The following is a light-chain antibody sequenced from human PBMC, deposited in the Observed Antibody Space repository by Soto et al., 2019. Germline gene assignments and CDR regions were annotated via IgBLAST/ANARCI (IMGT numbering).Light chain of an antibody. Sequence: DIVMTQSPLSLPVTPGEPASISCRSSQSLLHSNGYNYLDWYLQKPGQSPQLLIYLGSNRASGVPDRFSGSRSGTDFTLKISRVEADDVGVYYCMQALQTPSFGQGTRLEIK. CDR1: QSLLHSNGYNY. CDR3: MQALQTPS. V-gene: IGKV2-28*01. J-gene: IGKJ5*01. CDR2: LGS.